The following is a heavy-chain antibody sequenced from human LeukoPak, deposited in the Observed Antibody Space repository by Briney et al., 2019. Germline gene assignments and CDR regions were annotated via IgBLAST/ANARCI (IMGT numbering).Heavy chain of an antibody. D-gene: IGHD6-13*01. CDR1: GGSTSSSSTYY. V-gene: IGHV4-39*01. CDR3: ARYSSSWIYYFDY. CDR2: IYFSGST. Sequence: SETPSLTCTVSGGSTSSSSTYYWGWIRQPPGKGREWIGSIYFSGSTHYNASLQSRVSISVDTSKNQFSLKLSSVTATDTAVYYCARYSSSWIYYFDYWGQGTLVTVSS. J-gene: IGHJ4*02.